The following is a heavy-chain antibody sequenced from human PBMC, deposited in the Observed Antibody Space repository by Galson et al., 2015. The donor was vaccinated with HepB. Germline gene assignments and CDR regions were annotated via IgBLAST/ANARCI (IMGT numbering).Heavy chain of an antibody. CDR3: AREVRITGTSRYYFDY. CDR2: IKHDGSEK. D-gene: IGHD1-7*01. V-gene: IGHV3-7*01. CDR1: GFTFNSYW. J-gene: IGHJ4*02. Sequence: SLRLSCAASGFTFNSYWMSWVRQAPGKGLEWVANIKHDGSEKYYVDSVKGRFTISRDNAKNSVYLQMNSLRAEDTSVYYCAREVRITGTSRYYFDYWGRGNLVTVSS.